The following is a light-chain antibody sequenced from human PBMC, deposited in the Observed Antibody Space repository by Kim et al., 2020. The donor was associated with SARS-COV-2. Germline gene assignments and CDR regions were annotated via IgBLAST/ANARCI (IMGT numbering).Light chain of an antibody. Sequence: EIVLTQSPGTLSLSPGERATLSCRVSQSVSSNNLAWYQHRRGQAPRLLITDTSRRGTGTPDRFSGSGSGTYFTLTINRLEPDDFAVYYCHQYGGSPQTFGQGTKEDIK. J-gene: IGKJ1*01. CDR1: QSVSSNN. CDR2: DTS. V-gene: IGKV3-20*01. CDR3: HQYGGSPQT.